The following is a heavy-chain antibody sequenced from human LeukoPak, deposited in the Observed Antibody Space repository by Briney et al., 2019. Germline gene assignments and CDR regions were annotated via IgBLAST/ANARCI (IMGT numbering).Heavy chain of an antibody. J-gene: IGHJ4*02. D-gene: IGHD3-22*01. CDR2: INPNSGGT. V-gene: IGHV1-2*02. Sequence: GASVKVSCKASGYTFTGYYMHWVRQAPGQGLEWMGWINPNSGGTNYAQKFQGRVTMTRNTSISTAYMELSSLRSEDTAVYYCARAGRIRSSGYPPPYWGQGTLVTVSS. CDR1: GYTFTGYY. CDR3: ARAGRIRSSGYPPPY.